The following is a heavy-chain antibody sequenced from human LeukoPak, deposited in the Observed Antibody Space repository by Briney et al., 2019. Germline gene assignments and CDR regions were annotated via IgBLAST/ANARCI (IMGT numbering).Heavy chain of an antibody. D-gene: IGHD3-22*01. V-gene: IGHV3-66*01. CDR2: IYSGGST. CDR1: GFTVSSNY. Sequence: GGSLRLSCAASGFTVSSNYMSWVRQAPGKGLEWVSVIYSGGSTYYADSVKGRFTISRDNSKNTLYLQMNSLRAEDTAVYYCARVIGLYYYDSSGTDYWGQGTLVTVSS. CDR3: ARVIGLYYYDSSGTDY. J-gene: IGHJ4*02.